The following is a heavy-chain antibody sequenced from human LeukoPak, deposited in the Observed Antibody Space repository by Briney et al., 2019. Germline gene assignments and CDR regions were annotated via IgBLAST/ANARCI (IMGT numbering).Heavy chain of an antibody. CDR2: INHSGST. CDR3: ARLGGWFGYYMDV. Sequence: PSETLSLTCAVYGGSFSGYYWSWIRQPPGKGLEWIGEINHSGSTNYNPSLKSRVTISVDTSKNQFSLKLSSVTAADTAVYYCARLGGWFGYYMDVWGKGTTVTVSS. CDR1: GGSFSGYY. J-gene: IGHJ6*03. D-gene: IGHD3-10*01. V-gene: IGHV4-34*01.